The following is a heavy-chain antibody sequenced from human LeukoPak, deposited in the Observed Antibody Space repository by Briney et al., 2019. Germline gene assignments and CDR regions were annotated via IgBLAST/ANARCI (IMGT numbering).Heavy chain of an antibody. CDR1: GGTFSSYA. Sequence: SVKVSCKASGGTFSSYAISWVRQAPGQGLEWMGRIIPILGIANYAQKFQGRVTITADKSTSTAYMELSSLRSEDTAVYYCARSSSTIPWGFDPWGQGTLVTVSS. CDR3: ARSSSTIPWGFDP. CDR2: IIPILGIA. J-gene: IGHJ5*02. D-gene: IGHD2-2*01. V-gene: IGHV1-69*04.